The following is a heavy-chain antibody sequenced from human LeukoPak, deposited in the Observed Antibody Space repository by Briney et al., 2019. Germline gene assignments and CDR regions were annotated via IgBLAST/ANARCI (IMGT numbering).Heavy chain of an antibody. D-gene: IGHD4-23*01. V-gene: IGHV4-31*03. CDR1: GGSISSGGYY. CDR2: MYYSGST. Sequence: SQTLSLTCTVSGGSISSGGYYCSWIRQHPGEGLEWNGYMYYSGSTYYNPSLKSRLTISADTSKNPFSLKLSSVTAADTAVYYCARGHDYGGTSAKYFNSWGQGTLVPVS. J-gene: IGHJ4*02. CDR3: ARGHDYGGTSAKYFNS.